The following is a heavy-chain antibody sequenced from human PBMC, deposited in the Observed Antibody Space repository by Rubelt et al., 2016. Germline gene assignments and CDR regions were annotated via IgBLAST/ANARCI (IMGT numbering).Heavy chain of an antibody. J-gene: IGHJ3*01. CDR2: IYHTWTT. D-gene: IGHD1-26*01. V-gene: IGHV4-34*02. CDR1: GGFFTAYY. Sequence: VYLQQWGAGVLKPSETLSLTCAVHGGFFTAYYWSWIRQSPGKGLGWIGFIYHTWTTYYTPSLKSRVPISGDTSKKQFSLKLTSVTAADTAMYYCARDRLVGASDAFEFWGQGTMVTVSS. CDR3: ARDRLVGASDAFEF.